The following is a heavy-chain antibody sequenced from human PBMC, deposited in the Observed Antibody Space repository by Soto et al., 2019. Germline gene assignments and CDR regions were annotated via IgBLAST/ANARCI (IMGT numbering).Heavy chain of an antibody. Sequence: GGSLRLSCAASGFTFSTYTMNWVRQAPGKGLEWSSSISSGSSYIYYAGSVKGRFTISRDNAKNSLFLQMNSLRADDTAVYYCARDILSGGAYPDSWGQGTKVTVSS. CDR1: GFTFSTYT. D-gene: IGHD3-10*01. CDR2: ISSGSSYI. CDR3: ARDILSGGAYPDS. J-gene: IGHJ5*01. V-gene: IGHV3-21*01.